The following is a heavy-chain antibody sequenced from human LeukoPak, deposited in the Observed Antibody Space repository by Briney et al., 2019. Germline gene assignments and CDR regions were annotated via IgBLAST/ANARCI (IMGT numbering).Heavy chain of an antibody. Sequence: SETLSLTCTVSGGSISSGGYYWSWIRQHPGKGLEWIGYIYYSGSTYYNPSLKSRVTISVDTSKNQFSLKLSSVTAADTAVYYCASFGNDSSGSYNYYYYYYGMDVWGQGTTVTVSS. CDR2: IYYSGST. J-gene: IGHJ6*02. V-gene: IGHV4-31*03. D-gene: IGHD3-22*01. CDR1: GGSISSGGYY. CDR3: ASFGNDSSGSYNYYYYYYGMDV.